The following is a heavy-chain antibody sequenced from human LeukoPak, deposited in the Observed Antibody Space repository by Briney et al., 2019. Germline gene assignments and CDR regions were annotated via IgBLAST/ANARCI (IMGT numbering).Heavy chain of an antibody. D-gene: IGHD6-19*01. CDR3: ARHLRAVVGGRYFDY. V-gene: IGHV4-59*08. CDR1: GGSISGYY. CDR2: IYHNGGT. Sequence: PSETLSLTCTVSGGSISGYYWSWIRQPPGKGLEWIGYIYHNGGTNYNPSLQSRLTISIDTSKNQFSLKLSSVTAADTAVYYCARHLRAVVGGRYFDYWGQGTQVTVSS. J-gene: IGHJ4*02.